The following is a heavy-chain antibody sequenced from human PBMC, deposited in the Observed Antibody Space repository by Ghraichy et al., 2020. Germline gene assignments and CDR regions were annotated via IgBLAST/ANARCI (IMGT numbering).Heavy chain of an antibody. D-gene: IGHD4-23*01. CDR2: IYHSGST. V-gene: IGHV4-38-2*02. Sequence: LRLSCTVSGYSISSGYYWSWVRQSPGKGLEWIGTIYHSGSTYSSPSLKSRVTISVDTSKNQFSLRLSSVTAADTAIYYCAREDYGGSSLFYYYGLDVWGQGTTVTVSS. CDR3: AREDYGGSSLFYYYGLDV. J-gene: IGHJ6*02. CDR1: GYSISSGYY.